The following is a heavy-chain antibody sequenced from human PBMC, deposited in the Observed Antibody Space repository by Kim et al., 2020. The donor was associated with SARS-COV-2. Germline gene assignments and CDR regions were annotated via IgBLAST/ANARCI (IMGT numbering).Heavy chain of an antibody. CDR2: INPNSGGT. V-gene: IGHV1-2*06. CDR3: ARDREVPAAHYYYYYGMDV. CDR1: GYTFTGYY. D-gene: IGHD2-2*01. Sequence: ASVKVSCKASGYTFTGYYMHWVRQAPGQGLEWMGRINPNSGGTNYAQKFQGRVTMTRDTSISTAYMELSRLRSDDTAVYYCARDREVPAAHYYYYYGMDVWGQGTTVTVSS. J-gene: IGHJ6*02.